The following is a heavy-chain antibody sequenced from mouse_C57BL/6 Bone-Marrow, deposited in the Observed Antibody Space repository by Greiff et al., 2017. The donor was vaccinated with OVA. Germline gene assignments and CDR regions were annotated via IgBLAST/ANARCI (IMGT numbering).Heavy chain of an antibody. Sequence: EVQLVESGGGLVQPGESLKLSCESNEYEFPSHDMSWVRKTPEKRLELVAAINSDGGSTYYPDTMERRFIISRDNTKKTLYLQMSSLRSEDTALYYGARMKLCPVSYAMDYWGQGTSVTVSS. J-gene: IGHJ4*01. CDR2: INSDGGST. D-gene: IGHD4-1*01. V-gene: IGHV5-2*01. CDR1: EYEFPSHD. CDR3: ARMKLCPVSYAMDY.